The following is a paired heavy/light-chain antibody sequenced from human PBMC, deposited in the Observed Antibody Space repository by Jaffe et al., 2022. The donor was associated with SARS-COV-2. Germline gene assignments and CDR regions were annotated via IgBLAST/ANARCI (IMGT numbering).Heavy chain of an antibody. CDR1: GDSITSSSYY. D-gene: IGHD4-17*01. Sequence: QLQLQESGPGLAEPSGTLSLTCTVSGDSITSSSYYWAWIRQPPGKGLEWIGTIYYSGSTYYNPSLKSRGTISVDTSKNHFSLNLSSVTAADTAVYYCARHAYGDYGPFAPWGQGTLVTVSS. CDR2: IYYSGST. J-gene: IGHJ5*02. V-gene: IGHV4-39*01. CDR3: ARHAYGDYGPFAP.
Light chain of an antibody. J-gene: IGLJ2*01. Sequence: QSALTQPRSVSGSPGQSVTMSCTGTSSDVGGYDYVSWYQQHPGKAPKLMIFHVSKRPSGVPDRFSGSKSANTASLTISGLQAEDEADYYCCSYAGNYVIFGGGTKLTVL. V-gene: IGLV2-11*01. CDR1: SSDVGGYDY. CDR3: CSYAGNYVI. CDR2: HVS.